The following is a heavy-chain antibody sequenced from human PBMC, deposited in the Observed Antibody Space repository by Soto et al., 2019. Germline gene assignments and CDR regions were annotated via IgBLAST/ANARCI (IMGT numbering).Heavy chain of an antibody. CDR2: ISHDGSNK. J-gene: IGHJ4*02. CDR3: ANGYRSGWYYFDY. V-gene: IGHV3-30*18. Sequence: QVQLVESGGGVVQPGRSLRLSCAASGFTFSTYGMHWVRQAPGKGLEWVAVISHDGSNKYYVDSVKGRFTISRDNSNNTLYLQMSSLKPEDTTVYYCANGYRSGWYYFDYWGQGTLVTVSS. CDR1: GFTFSTYG. D-gene: IGHD6-19*01.